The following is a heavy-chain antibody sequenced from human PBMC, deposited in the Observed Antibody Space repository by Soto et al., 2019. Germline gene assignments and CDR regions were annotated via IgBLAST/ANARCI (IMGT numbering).Heavy chain of an antibody. D-gene: IGHD1-26*01. Sequence: ASVKVSCKASGYTFTGYYMHWVRQAPGQGLEWMGWINPNSGGTNYAQKLQGWVTMTRDTSISTAYMELSRLRSDDTDVYYCARDRSGSYYAFDIWGQGTMVTVSS. CDR1: GYTFTGYY. CDR2: INPNSGGT. V-gene: IGHV1-2*04. J-gene: IGHJ3*02. CDR3: ARDRSGSYYAFDI.